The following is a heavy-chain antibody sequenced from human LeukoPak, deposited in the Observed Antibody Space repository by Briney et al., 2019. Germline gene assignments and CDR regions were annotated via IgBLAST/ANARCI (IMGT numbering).Heavy chain of an antibody. CDR1: GFTVSSNY. V-gene: IGHV3-53*01. CDR2: IYSGGST. D-gene: IGHD5-18*01. J-gene: IGHJ4*02. CDR3: ARDLEDTAFIDY. Sequence: GGSLRLSCAASGFTVSSNYMSWVRQAPGKGLEWVSVIYSGGSTYYADSVKGRFTISRDNSKNTLYLQMNSLRAEDTAVYYCARDLEDTAFIDYWGQGTLVTVSS.